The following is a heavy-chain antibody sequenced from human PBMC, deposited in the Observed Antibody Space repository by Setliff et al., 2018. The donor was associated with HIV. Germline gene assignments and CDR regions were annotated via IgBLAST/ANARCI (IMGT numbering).Heavy chain of an antibody. Sequence: SETLSLTCTVSGGSIRSSSYYWGWIRQPPGKGLEWIGNIFYSGSIYYNPSLKSRVTISVDTSKNQFSLKLSSVTAADTAVYYCATGQWLRGAFDIWGQGTMVTVAS. CDR1: GGSIRSSSYY. J-gene: IGHJ3*02. D-gene: IGHD6-19*01. CDR2: IFYSGSI. CDR3: ATGQWLRGAFDI. V-gene: IGHV4-39*07.